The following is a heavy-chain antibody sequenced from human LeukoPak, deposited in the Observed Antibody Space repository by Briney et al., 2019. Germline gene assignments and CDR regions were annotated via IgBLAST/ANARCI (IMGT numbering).Heavy chain of an antibody. V-gene: IGHV4-34*01. D-gene: IGHD3-10*01. CDR3: ARGVYYGSGTYN. CDR2: VNLSGTP. J-gene: IGHJ4*02. Sequence: SETLSLTCAIYGGSFNGYFWTWLRQPPGKGLGWIGEVNLSGTPNYNPSLKSRVTISVDTSKIQFSLGLTSVTAADTAVYYCARGVYYGSGTYNWGQGTLVTVSS. CDR1: GGSFNGYF.